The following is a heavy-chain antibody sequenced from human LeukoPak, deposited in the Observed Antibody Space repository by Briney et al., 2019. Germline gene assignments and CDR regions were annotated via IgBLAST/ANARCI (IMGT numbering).Heavy chain of an antibody. D-gene: IGHD3-3*01. CDR1: GYTFTGYY. J-gene: IGHJ4*02. CDR2: ISYDGSNK. Sequence: SCKASGYTFTGYYMHWVRQAPGKGLEWVAVISYDGSNKYYADSVKGRFTISRDNSKNTLYLQMNSLRAEDTAVYYCARETYYDFWSGYLATRGDPYYFDYWGQGTLVTVSS. V-gene: IGHV3-30*04. CDR3: ARETYYDFWSGYLATRGDPYYFDY.